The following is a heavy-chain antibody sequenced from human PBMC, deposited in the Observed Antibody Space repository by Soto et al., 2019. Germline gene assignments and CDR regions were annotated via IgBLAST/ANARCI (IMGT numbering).Heavy chain of an antibody. Sequence: SVKVSCKASGGTFSSYAISWVRQAPGQGLERMGGIIPIFGTANYAQKFQGRVTITADKSTSTAYMELSSLRSEDTAVYYCARRGAIVGATVGYYYYGMDVWGQGTTVTVSS. D-gene: IGHD1-26*01. CDR3: ARRGAIVGATVGYYYYGMDV. CDR2: IIPIFGTA. J-gene: IGHJ6*02. CDR1: GGTFSSYA. V-gene: IGHV1-69*06.